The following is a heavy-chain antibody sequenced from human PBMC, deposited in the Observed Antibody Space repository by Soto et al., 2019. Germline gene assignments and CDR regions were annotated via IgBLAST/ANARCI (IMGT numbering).Heavy chain of an antibody. V-gene: IGHV3-11*05. D-gene: IGHD6-13*01. CDR3: ARRRWAAFEI. CDR2: ISSSTSYT. CDR1: GFTFSDYY. Sequence: QVQLVESGGGLVKPGGSLRLSCAASGFTFSDYYMSWIRQAPGKGLEWDSYISSSTSYTDYADSVKGRFTISSDNAKNSLYLQMNSLSAEDTAVYYCARRRWAAFEIWGQGTMVTVSS. J-gene: IGHJ3*02.